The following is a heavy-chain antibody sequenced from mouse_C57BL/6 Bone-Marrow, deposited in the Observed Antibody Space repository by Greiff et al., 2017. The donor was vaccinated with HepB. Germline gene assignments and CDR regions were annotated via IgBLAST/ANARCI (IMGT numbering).Heavy chain of an antibody. J-gene: IGHJ4*01. CDR1: GYTFTSYW. D-gene: IGHD4-1*01. V-gene: IGHV1-72*01. CDR3: ARRRLGHDGAMDY. CDR2: IDPNSGGT. Sequence: QVQLQQPGAELVKPGASVKLSCKASGYTFTSYWMHWVKQRPGRGLEWIGRIDPNSGGTKYNEKFKSKATLTVDKPSSTAYMPLSSLTSEDSAVYYCARRRLGHDGAMDYWGQGTTVTVSS.